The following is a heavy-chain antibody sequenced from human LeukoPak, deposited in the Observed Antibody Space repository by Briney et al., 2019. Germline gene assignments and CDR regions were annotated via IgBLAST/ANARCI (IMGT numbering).Heavy chain of an antibody. CDR3: AKAPAGYVPGD. D-gene: IGHD3-10*02. CDR2: ISGSGGNT. CDR1: RFTFSTQS. J-gene: IGHJ4*02. V-gene: IGHV3-23*01. Sequence: GGSVTLFCGPSRFTFSTQSMTWARQAPGKGLEWVSVISGSGGNTYYADAVRGRFTISRDNSKNTVSLQMNSLRVEDTAVYYCAKAPAGYVPGDWGQGTLVTVSS.